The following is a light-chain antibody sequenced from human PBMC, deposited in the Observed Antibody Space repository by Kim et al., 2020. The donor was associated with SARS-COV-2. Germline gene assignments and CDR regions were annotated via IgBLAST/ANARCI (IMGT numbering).Light chain of an antibody. CDR1: QGVRRD. V-gene: IGKV1-6*01. CDR3: LQHSNHPWT. CDR2: AAS. J-gene: IGKJ1*01. Sequence: IQMTQSPSALSASVGESITITCRASQGVRRDLGWYQQKPGKAPKLLISAASTVHSGVPSRFSGSGSGTDFALTISSMQPEDSAIYYCLQHSNHPWTFGQGTKVEI.